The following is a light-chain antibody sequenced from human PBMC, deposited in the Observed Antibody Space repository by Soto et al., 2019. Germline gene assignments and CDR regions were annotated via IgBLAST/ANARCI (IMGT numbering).Light chain of an antibody. CDR1: STDVGYYNL. V-gene: IGLV2-14*02. CDR2: EGT. CDR3: SSYSTSYFYF. Sequence: QSALTQPASVSGSPGQSITISCTGTSTDVGYYNLVSWYQHHPGKAPKFLIYEGTKRPSGVSSRFSGSKSGNTASLTISGLRDEDEADYYCSSYSTSYFYFFGSGTKVTVL. J-gene: IGLJ1*01.